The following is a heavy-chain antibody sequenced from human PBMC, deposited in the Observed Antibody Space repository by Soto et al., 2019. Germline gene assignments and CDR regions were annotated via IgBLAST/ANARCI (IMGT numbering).Heavy chain of an antibody. J-gene: IGHJ5*02. D-gene: IGHD6-13*01. V-gene: IGHV3-21*01. CDR2: ISSSSYI. Sequence: PVGSLRLSCAASGFTFSSYSMNWVRQAPGKGLEWVSSISSSSYIYYADSVKGRFTISRDNAKNSLYLQMNSLRAEDTAVYYCARDAAATDNWFDPWGQGTLVTVSS. CDR1: GFTFSSYS. CDR3: ARDAAATDNWFDP.